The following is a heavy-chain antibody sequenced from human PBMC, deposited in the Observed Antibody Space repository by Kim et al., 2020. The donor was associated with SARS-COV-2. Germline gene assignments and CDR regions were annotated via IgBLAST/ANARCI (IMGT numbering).Heavy chain of an antibody. D-gene: IGHD3-10*01. CDR1: GGSISSGGYY. V-gene: IGHV4-31*03. J-gene: IGHJ4*02. CDR3: ARGGFGEPPGYFDY. CDR2: IYYSGST. Sequence: SETLSLTCTVSGGSISSGGYYWSWIRQHPGKGLEWIGYIYYSGSTYYNPSLKSRVTISVDTSKNQFSLKLSSVTAADTAVYYCARGGFGEPPGYFDYWGQGTLVTVSS.